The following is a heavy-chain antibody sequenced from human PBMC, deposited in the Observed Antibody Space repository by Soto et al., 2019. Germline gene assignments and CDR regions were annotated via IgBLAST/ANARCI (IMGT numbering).Heavy chain of an antibody. CDR3: ARTLYGDNVDY. Sequence: ASVTVSCKASGYSFYGYSISWVRQAPGQGLEWMGRISADNINTKYAQKFRGRVTMTTDTSTSTAYMELSSLRSEDTAVYYCARTLYGDNVDYWG. J-gene: IGHJ4*01. CDR2: ISADNINT. D-gene: IGHD4-17*01. V-gene: IGHV1-18*01. CDR1: GYSFYGYS.